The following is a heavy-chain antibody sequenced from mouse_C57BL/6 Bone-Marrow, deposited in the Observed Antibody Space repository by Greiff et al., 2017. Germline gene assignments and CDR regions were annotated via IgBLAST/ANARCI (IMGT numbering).Heavy chain of an antibody. Sequence: VQLVESGAELVRPGTSVKMSCTASGYTFTNYWIGWAKQRPGHGLEWIGGIYPGGGYTNYNEKFKGKATMTADKSSSTAYMQFSSLTSEDSAIYYCAVYSNWYFDVWGAGTTVTVSS. V-gene: IGHV1-63*01. D-gene: IGHD2-5*01. J-gene: IGHJ1*01. CDR3: AVYSNWYFDV. CDR1: GYTFTNYW. CDR2: IYPGGGYT.